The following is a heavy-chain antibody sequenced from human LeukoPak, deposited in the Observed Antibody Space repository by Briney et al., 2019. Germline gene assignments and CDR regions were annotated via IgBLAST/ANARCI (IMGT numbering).Heavy chain of an antibody. CDR1: GFSFSYYS. Sequence: GGSLRLSCAASGFSFSYYSMNWVRQAPGKGLEWISSISSDSSYMYYADSVKGRFTISRDNGKNSLYLQMNSLRAEDAAVYYCARDKVRGYYNPRPNVGFDYWGQGTLVTVSS. J-gene: IGHJ4*02. CDR2: ISSDSSYM. CDR3: ARDKVRGYYNPRPNVGFDY. D-gene: IGHD3-22*01. V-gene: IGHV3-21*01.